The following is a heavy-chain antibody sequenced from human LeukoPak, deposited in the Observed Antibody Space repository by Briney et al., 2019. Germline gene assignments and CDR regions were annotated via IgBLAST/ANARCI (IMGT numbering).Heavy chain of an antibody. CDR1: GGSISSYY. J-gene: IGHJ4*02. CDR2: IYYSGST. V-gene: IGHV4-59*08. Sequence: SETLSLTCTVSGGSISSYYWSWIRQPPGKGLEWIGYIYYSGSTNYNPSLKSRVTISVDTSKNQFSLKLSSVTAADTAVYYCARHFPAVAGAPDYWGQGTLVTVSS. CDR3: ARHFPAVAGAPDY. D-gene: IGHD6-19*01.